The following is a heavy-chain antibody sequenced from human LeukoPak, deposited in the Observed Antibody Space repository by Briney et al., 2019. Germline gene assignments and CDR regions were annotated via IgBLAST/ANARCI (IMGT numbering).Heavy chain of an antibody. CDR3: ARGDTIFGVVTPPFDY. CDR1: GFTFSSYA. CDR2: ISYDGSNK. V-gene: IGHV3-30*04. J-gene: IGHJ4*02. D-gene: IGHD3-3*01. Sequence: LPGGSLRLSCAASGFTFSSYAMHWVRQAPGKGLEWVAVISYDGSNKYYADSVKGRFTTSRDNSKNTLYLQMNSLRAEDTAVYYCARGDTIFGVVTPPFDYWGQGTLVTVSS.